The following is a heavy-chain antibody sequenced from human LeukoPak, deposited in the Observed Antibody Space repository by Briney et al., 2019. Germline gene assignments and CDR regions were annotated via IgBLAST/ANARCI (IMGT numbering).Heavy chain of an antibody. V-gene: IGHV4-30-4*08. CDR1: GGSISSSSYY. J-gene: IGHJ4*02. D-gene: IGHD6-13*01. CDR2: IYYSGST. Sequence: PSETLSLTCTVSGGSISSSSYYWSWIRQHPGKGLEWIGYIYYSGSTYYNPSLKSRVTISVDTSKDQFSLKLSSVTAADTAVYYCARETSGIAAAGTGSGIDYWGQGTLVTVSS. CDR3: ARETSGIAAAGTGSGIDY.